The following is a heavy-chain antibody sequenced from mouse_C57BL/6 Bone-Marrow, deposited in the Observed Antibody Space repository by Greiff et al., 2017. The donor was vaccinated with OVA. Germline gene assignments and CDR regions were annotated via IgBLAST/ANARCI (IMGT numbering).Heavy chain of an antibody. D-gene: IGHD3-2*02. CDR3: AQTAQATFAY. Sequence: VKLMESGPELVKPGASVKISCKASGYAFSSSWMNWVKQRPGKGLEWIGRIYPGDGDTNYNGKFKGKATLTADKSSSTAYMQLSSLTSEDSAVYFCAQTAQATFAYWGQGTLVTVSA. J-gene: IGHJ3*01. CDR2: IYPGDGDT. CDR1: GYAFSSSW. V-gene: IGHV1-82*01.